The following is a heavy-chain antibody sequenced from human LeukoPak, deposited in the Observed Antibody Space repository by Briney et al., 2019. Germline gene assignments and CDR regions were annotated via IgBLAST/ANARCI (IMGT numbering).Heavy chain of an antibody. D-gene: IGHD3-3*01. V-gene: IGHV3-23*01. Sequence: GGSLRLSCAASGIPFSSYAMSWVRQAPGKGLEWVSTISGSSGSTYYADSVKGRFTISRDNSKNTLYLQMNSLRAEDTAVYYCARGRNDFWSPLDYWGQGTLVTVSS. CDR2: ISGSSGST. J-gene: IGHJ4*02. CDR3: ARGRNDFWSPLDY. CDR1: GIPFSSYA.